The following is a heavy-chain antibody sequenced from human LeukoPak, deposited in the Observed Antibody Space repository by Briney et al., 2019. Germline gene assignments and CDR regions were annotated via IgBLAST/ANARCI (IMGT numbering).Heavy chain of an antibody. CDR3: ARGVVGATRFYYYYMDV. D-gene: IGHD1-26*01. V-gene: IGHV7-4-1*02. CDR1: GYTFTSYA. J-gene: IGHJ6*03. CDR2: INTNTGNP. Sequence: ASVKVSCKASGYTFTSYAMNWVRQAPGQGLEWMGWINTNTGNPTYAQGFTGRFVFSLDTSVSTAYLQISSLKAEDTAVYYCARGVVGATRFYYYYMDVWGKGTTVTISS.